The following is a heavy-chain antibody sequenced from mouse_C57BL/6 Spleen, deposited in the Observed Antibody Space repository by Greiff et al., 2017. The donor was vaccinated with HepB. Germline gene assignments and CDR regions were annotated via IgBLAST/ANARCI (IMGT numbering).Heavy chain of an antibody. Sequence: DVKLVESGGDLVKPGGSLKLSCAASGFTFSSYGMSWVRQTPDKRLEWVATISSGGSYTYYPDSVKGRFNISRDNAKNTLYLQMSSLKSEDTAMYYCARAGDYAMDYWGQGTSVTVSS. V-gene: IGHV5-6*02. CDR2: ISSGGSYT. CDR3: ARAGDYAMDY. CDR1: GFTFSSYG. J-gene: IGHJ4*01.